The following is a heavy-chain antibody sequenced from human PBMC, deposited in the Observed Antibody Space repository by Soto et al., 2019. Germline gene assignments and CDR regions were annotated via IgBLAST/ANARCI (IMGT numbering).Heavy chain of an antibody. CDR2: IGTTGDA. Sequence: EVQLVESGGGLVQPGGSLRLSCAASGFTFSSYDMHWVRQTAGKGLEWVAAIGTTGDAYYPGSATGRFTISRENAKNSLYLQMNNLRVGDTAVYFCAGGRSGWYAEFDFWGLGTQVTVSS. CDR3: AGGRSGWYAEFDF. D-gene: IGHD6-19*01. V-gene: IGHV3-13*01. J-gene: IGHJ4*02. CDR1: GFTFSSYD.